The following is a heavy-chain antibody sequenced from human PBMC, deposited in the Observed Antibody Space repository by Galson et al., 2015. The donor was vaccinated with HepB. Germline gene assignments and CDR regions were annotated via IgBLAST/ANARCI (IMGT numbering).Heavy chain of an antibody. V-gene: IGHV3-21*01. CDR3: ARGREGCSSPSCYVLY. CDR1: GFTFSSYS. Sequence: SLRLSCAASGFTFSSYSMNWVRQAPGKGLEWVSSISSSSSYYADSVKGRFTISRDNAKNSLYLQMNSLRAEDTAVYYCARGREGCSSPSCYVLYWGQGTLVTASS. J-gene: IGHJ4*02. CDR2: ISSSSSY. D-gene: IGHD2-2*01.